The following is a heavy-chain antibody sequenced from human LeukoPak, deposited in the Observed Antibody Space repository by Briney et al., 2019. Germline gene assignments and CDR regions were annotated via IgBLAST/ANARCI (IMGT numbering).Heavy chain of an antibody. J-gene: IGHJ5*02. V-gene: IGHV3-74*01. CDR1: GFTFNNHR. Sequence: GGSLRLSCAASGFTFNNHRMHWVRQAPRKGLDWVSRIYNDCYNPIYADSVKARFTVSRYNTKNTLYLQMNSLRVEDTAVYYCARDRPHNWFDPWGQGTLVTVSS. CDR2: IYNDCYNP. CDR3: ARDRPHNWFDP.